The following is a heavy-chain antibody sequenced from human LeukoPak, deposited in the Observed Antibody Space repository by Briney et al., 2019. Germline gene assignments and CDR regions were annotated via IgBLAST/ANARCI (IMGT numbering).Heavy chain of an antibody. D-gene: IGHD1/OR15-1a*01. J-gene: IGHJ5*02. V-gene: IGHV3-7*03. CDR1: GFTFSSYW. Sequence: GGSLRLSCEASGFTFSSYWMSWVRQAPGKGLEWVANIKTDGSEKYYVDSVKGRFTISRENAKNSLYLQMNSLRAEDTAVYYCAREYMGQPNWFDPWGQGTLVTVSS. CDR2: IKTDGSEK. CDR3: AREYMGQPNWFDP.